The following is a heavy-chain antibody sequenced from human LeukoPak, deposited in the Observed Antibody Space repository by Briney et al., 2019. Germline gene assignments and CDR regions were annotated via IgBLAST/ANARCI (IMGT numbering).Heavy chain of an antibody. CDR3: ARDGTTVTFYGMDV. D-gene: IGHD4-17*01. CDR2: INPNSGGT. CDR1: GYTFTGYY. J-gene: IGHJ6*02. V-gene: IGHV1-2*02. Sequence: ASVKVSCKASGYTFTGYYMHWVRQAPGQGLEWMGWINPNSGGTNYAQKFQGRVTMTRDTSISTAYMELSRLRSDDTAVYYCARDGTTVTFYGMDVWGQGTTVTVSS.